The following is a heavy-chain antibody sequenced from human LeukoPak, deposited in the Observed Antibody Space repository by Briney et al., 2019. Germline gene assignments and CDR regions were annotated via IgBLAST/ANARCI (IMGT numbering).Heavy chain of an antibody. CDR1: GFTFSSYA. CDR3: AKDRPVDYGSGSYYNLYFDY. J-gene: IGHJ4*02. Sequence: PGGSLGLSCAASGFTFSSYAMSWVRQAPGKGLEWVSAISGSGGSTYYADSVKGRFTISRDNSKNTLYLQMNSLRAEDTAVYYCAKDRPVDYGSGSYYNLYFDYWGQGTLVTVSS. CDR2: ISGSGGST. D-gene: IGHD3-10*01. V-gene: IGHV3-23*01.